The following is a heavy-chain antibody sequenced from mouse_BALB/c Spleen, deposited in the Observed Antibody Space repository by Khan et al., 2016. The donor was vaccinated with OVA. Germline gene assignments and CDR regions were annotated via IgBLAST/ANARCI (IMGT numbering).Heavy chain of an antibody. J-gene: IGHJ1*01. V-gene: IGHV3-2*02. D-gene: IGHD1-1*02. CDR2: ISYSGST. Sequence: EVKLLESGPGLVKPSQSLSLTCTVTGYSITSDYAWNWIRQFPGNKLEWMGYISYSGSTSYNPSLKSRISITRDTSKNPFFLQLNSVTTGDTATXYCARRAYYANWYFDVWGAGTTVTVSS. CDR1: GYSITSDYA. CDR3: ARRAYYANWYFDV.